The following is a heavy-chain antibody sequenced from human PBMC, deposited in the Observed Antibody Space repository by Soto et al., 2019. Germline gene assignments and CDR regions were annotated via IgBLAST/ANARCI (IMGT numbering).Heavy chain of an antibody. CDR1: GGSVSSGSYY. V-gene: IGHV4-61*01. D-gene: IGHD4-4*01. Sequence: PSETLSLTCTASGGSVSSGSYYWSLIRQPPGKGLEWIGEIYYSGSTNYNPSLKSRVTISVDTSKNQFSLKLSSVTAADTAVYYCAREYYSNYIAWFAPWGQGTLVTVSS. J-gene: IGHJ5*02. CDR3: AREYYSNYIAWFAP. CDR2: IYYSGST.